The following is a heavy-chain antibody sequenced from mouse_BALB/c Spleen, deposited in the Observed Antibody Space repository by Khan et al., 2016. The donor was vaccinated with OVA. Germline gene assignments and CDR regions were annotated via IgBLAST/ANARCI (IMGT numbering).Heavy chain of an antibody. CDR1: GYTFTSHW. Sequence: QVQLQQPGAELVKAGASVKMSCKASGYTFTSHWMHWVKQRLGQGLEWFAETNPTNGRTYYNEKFKSKATLTVDKSSSTAYMLLSGPTFEDSAVYDCARSKKIVATYFDYWGQGTTLTVSS. J-gene: IGHJ2*01. V-gene: IGHV1S81*02. CDR2: TNPTNGRT. CDR3: ARSKKIVATYFDY. D-gene: IGHD1-1*01.